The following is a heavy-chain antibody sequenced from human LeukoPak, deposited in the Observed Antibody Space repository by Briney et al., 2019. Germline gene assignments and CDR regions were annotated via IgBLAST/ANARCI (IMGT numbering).Heavy chain of an antibody. D-gene: IGHD1-1*01. CDR2: IDTSDGRS. Sequence: ASVKVSCKASGYTFTAYHMHWVRQAPGQGLEWMGIIDTSDGRSTYAQKYRDRVSMTRDTSSNTVYMEMSSLRYEDTAVYYCARRQYNWNDYDSYPMDVWGQGTTVTVSS. CDR3: ARRQYNWNDYDSYPMDV. V-gene: IGHV1-46*01. J-gene: IGHJ6*02. CDR1: GYTFTAYH.